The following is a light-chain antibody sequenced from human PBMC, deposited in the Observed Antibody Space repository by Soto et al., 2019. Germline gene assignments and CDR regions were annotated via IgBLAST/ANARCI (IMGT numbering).Light chain of an antibody. J-gene: IGKJ1*01. V-gene: IGKV3-20*01. Sequence: EIVLTQSPGTLSLSPGDRATLSCRASQSVNSNYLAWYQRKPGQAPRLLIYGASNRATDIPYRFSASGSGRDFTLTITRQEAEDFAVYYCQKYDGTRPTWGRGTKVEVK. CDR2: GAS. CDR1: QSVNSNY. CDR3: QKYDGTRPT.